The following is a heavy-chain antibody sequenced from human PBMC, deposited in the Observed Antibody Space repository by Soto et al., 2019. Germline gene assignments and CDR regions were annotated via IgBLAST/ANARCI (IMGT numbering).Heavy chain of an antibody. Sequence: QVQLVQSGAEVKKPGASVKVSCKASGYTFTSYDTTWVRQATGQGLEWMGRMNPHSGNTGYAQKFQGRVTMTRNTSISTAYMELSSLRSEDTAVYYCARGLGYYDSSDSWGQGTLVTVSS. CDR3: ARGLGYYDSSDS. J-gene: IGHJ5*01. CDR1: GYTFTSYD. CDR2: MNPHSGNT. V-gene: IGHV1-8*01. D-gene: IGHD3-22*01.